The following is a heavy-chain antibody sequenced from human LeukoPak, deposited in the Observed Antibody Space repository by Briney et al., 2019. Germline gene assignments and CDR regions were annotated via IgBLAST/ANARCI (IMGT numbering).Heavy chain of an antibody. V-gene: IGHV4-39*01. CDR3: ARHSSGWLSYFDY. D-gene: IGHD6-19*01. J-gene: IGHJ4*02. Sequence: PSETLSLTCTVSGGSISSSSYYWGWIRQPPGKGLEWTGSIYYSGSTYDNPSLKSRVTMSVAMSKNQFSLKLNSVTAADTAVYYCARHSSGWLSYFDYWGQGTLVTVSS. CDR2: IYYSGST. CDR1: GGSISSSSYY.